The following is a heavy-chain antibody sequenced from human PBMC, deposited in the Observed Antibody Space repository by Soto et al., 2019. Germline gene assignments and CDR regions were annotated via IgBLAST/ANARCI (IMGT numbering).Heavy chain of an antibody. CDR1: GGSISSGDYY. V-gene: IGHV4-30-4*01. Sequence: PSETLSLTCTVSGGSISSGDYYWNWIRQPPGKGLEWIGYIYYSGSTYYNPSLKSRVTISVDTSKNRFSLKLSSVTAADTAVYFCARAGAGYFYYYGVDVWGQGTTVTVSS. CDR2: IYYSGST. J-gene: IGHJ6*02. D-gene: IGHD1-1*01. CDR3: ARAGAGYFYYYGVDV.